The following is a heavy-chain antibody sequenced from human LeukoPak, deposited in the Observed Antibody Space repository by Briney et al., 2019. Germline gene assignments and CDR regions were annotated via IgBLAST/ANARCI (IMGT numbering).Heavy chain of an antibody. Sequence: PGESLRLSCAASGFTFSSYNMNWVRHAPGTGLEWVSSISGSSTYIYYADSVRGRFTISRDNAKNSLFLHMNSLRAEDTAVYYCAREVGATDDYWGQGTLVTVSS. CDR2: ISGSSTYI. CDR3: AREVGATDDY. CDR1: GFTFSSYN. D-gene: IGHD1-26*01. V-gene: IGHV3-21*01. J-gene: IGHJ4*02.